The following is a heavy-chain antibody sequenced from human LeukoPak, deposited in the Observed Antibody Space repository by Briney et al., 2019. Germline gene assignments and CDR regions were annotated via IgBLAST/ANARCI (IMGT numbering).Heavy chain of an antibody. CDR3: ARVWGYSYGYDY. D-gene: IGHD5-18*01. CDR1: GGSISSYY. CDR2: IYYSGST. Sequence: SETLSLTCTVSGGSISSYYWSWIRQPPGKGLEWIGYIYYSGSTNYNPSLKSRVTISVDKSKNQFSLKLSSVTAADTAVYYCARVWGYSYGYDYWGQGTLVTVSS. V-gene: IGHV4-59*12. J-gene: IGHJ4*02.